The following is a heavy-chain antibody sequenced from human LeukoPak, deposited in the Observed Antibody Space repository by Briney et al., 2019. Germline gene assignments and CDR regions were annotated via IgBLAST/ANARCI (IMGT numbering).Heavy chain of an antibody. CDR3: ARDFPAPKMKNWFDP. V-gene: IGHV4-4*07. Sequence: PSETLSLTCTVSGGSISSHSWSWIRQPAGKGLEWIGRIFTSGNTYYNPSLKSQVTITVDTSKNQFSLKLSSVTAADTAVYYCARDFPAPKMKNWFDPWGQGTLVTVSS. CDR2: IFTSGNT. J-gene: IGHJ5*02. CDR1: GGSISSHS. D-gene: IGHD5-24*01.